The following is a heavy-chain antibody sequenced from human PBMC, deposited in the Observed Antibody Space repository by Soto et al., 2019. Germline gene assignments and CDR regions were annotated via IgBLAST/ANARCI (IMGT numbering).Heavy chain of an antibody. D-gene: IGHD3-10*01. J-gene: IGHJ6*02. CDR1: GGSISSGDYY. CDR3: ARDLMGFSPLYYYGMDV. V-gene: IGHV4-30-4*01. CDR2: IYYSGST. Sequence: SETLSLTCTVSGGSISSGDYYRSWIRQPPGKGLEWIGYIYYSGSTYYNPSLKSRVTISVDTSKNQFSLKLSSVTAADTAVYYCARDLMGFSPLYYYGMDVWGQGTTVTVSS.